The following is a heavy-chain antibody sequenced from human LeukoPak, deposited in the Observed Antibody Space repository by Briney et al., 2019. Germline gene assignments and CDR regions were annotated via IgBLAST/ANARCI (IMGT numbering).Heavy chain of an antibody. CDR3: ARGPNSNWSGLDF. V-gene: IGHV3-74*01. J-gene: IGHJ4*02. Sequence: GGSLRLSCVASGFSFSGHWMHWARQLPGKGLVWVSRISPTGSTTSYADSVKGRFTVSRDNAKNTLYLQVNNLRAEDTAVYYCARGPNSNWSGLDFWGQGTLLTVSS. D-gene: IGHD6-6*01. CDR1: GFSFSGHW. CDR2: ISPTGSTT.